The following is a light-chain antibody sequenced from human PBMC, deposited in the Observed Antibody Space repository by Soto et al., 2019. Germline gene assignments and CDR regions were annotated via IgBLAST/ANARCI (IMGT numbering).Light chain of an antibody. Sequence: EIVLMQSPGTLSLSPGEGATLSCRASQSVNSNYLACYQQKPGQAPTVLIFATSRRATGVPDRFSGSGSGTDFTLTISRLDPDDFAVYSCQQYCSSQFTFGPGTKVNIK. J-gene: IGKJ3*01. CDR2: ATS. V-gene: IGKV3-20*01. CDR3: QQYCSSQFT. CDR1: QSVNSNY.